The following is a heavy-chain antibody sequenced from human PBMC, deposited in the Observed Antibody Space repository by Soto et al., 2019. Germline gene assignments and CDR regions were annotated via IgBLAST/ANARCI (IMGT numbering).Heavy chain of an antibody. CDR2: VYFRGRS. V-gene: IGHV4-39*01. CDR3: VSQRTTVPTQAYFDY. J-gene: IGHJ4*02. CDR1: GGSVTNSSYY. D-gene: IGHD4-17*01. Sequence: SETLSLTCTVSGGSVTNSSYYWGWIRQSPGKGLEWIGSVYFRGRSYSKSSVKSRVTISVDTSKNRFSLSLNSVTASDTAVYFCVSQRTTVPTQAYFDYWGPGALVTVS.